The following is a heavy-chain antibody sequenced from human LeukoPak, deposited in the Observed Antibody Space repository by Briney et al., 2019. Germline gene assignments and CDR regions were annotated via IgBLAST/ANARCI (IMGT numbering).Heavy chain of an antibody. CDR1: GGSISSGDYY. J-gene: IGHJ4*02. Sequence: SETLSLTCTVSGGSISSGDYYWSWIRQPPGKGLEWIEYIYYSGSTYYNPSLKSRVTISVDTSKNQFSLKLSSVTAADTAVYYCARAPPGCSSTSCYATRFDYWGQGTLVTVSS. V-gene: IGHV4-30-4*01. CDR2: IYYSGST. D-gene: IGHD2-2*01. CDR3: ARAPPGCSSTSCYATRFDY.